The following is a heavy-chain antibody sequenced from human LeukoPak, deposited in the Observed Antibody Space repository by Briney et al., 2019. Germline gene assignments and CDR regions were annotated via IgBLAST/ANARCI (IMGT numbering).Heavy chain of an antibody. CDR2: INPNSGGT. CDR1: GNTYIGYY. CDR3: ARVLRRYGYTASNYFAY. J-gene: IGHJ4*02. V-gene: IGHV1-2*02. Sequence: ASVKVSCKTSGNTYIGYYIHWVRQAPGQGLEWMGYINPNSGGTNYAQKFQGRVTMTWDTSLNTAYKELTRLGSDDTAVYYCARVLRRYGYTASNYFAYWGQGTLVTVSS. D-gene: IGHD5-12*01.